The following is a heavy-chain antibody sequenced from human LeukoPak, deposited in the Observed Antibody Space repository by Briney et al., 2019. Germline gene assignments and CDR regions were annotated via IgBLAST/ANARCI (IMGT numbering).Heavy chain of an antibody. CDR1: GYTFTSYD. CDR2: MNPNSGDT. Sequence: ASVKVSCKASGYTFTSYDINWVRQATGQGLEWMGWMNPNSGDTGYAQKFQGRVTMTRSTSISTAYMELSSLRFEGTAAYYCTRSVRNGHIDYWGQGTLVTVSS. CDR3: TRSVRNGHIDY. V-gene: IGHV1-8*01. J-gene: IGHJ4*02. D-gene: IGHD2-21*01.